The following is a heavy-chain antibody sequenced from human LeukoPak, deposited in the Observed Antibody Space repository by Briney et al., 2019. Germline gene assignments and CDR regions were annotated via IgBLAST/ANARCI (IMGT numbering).Heavy chain of an antibody. J-gene: IGHJ4*02. CDR2: ISAGGDRT. CDR1: GLAFSSLD. Sequence: PGGSLRLSCAASGLAFSSLDMGWVRQAPRKGLEWVSAISAGGDRTYYADSVRGRFTLSRDKSKNTLYLQMNSLRAEDTAVYYCAKDARRSSGWWFFDHWGQGTLVTVSS. CDR3: AKDARRSSGWWFFDH. V-gene: IGHV3-23*01. D-gene: IGHD6-19*01.